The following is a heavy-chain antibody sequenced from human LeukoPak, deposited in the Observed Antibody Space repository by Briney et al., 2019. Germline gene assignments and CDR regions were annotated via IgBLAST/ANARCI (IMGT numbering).Heavy chain of an antibody. V-gene: IGHV3-23*01. Sequence: PGGSLRLSCVATGLSFSSFAMSWVRQGPARGLEWVSSIRGNGETFYGDPVKGRFTLYSDSSTNTVYFQLNNLRVEDTAIYYCARASWVSTTDAVRWGQGTLVTVSS. D-gene: IGHD1-14*01. CDR2: IRGNGET. J-gene: IGHJ4*02. CDR3: ARASWVSTTDAVR. CDR1: GLSFSSFA.